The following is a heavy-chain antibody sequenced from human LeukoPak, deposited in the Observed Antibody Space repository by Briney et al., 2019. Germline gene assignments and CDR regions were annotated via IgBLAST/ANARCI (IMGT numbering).Heavy chain of an antibody. CDR2: IYHSGST. CDR1: GGSISSSTHY. V-gene: IGHV4-39*07. J-gene: IGHJ3*02. Sequence: SETLSLTCTVSGGSISSSTHYWGWIRQPPGKGLEWIGSIYHSGSTYYNPSLKSRVTISVDTSKNQFSLKLSSVTAADTAVYYCARGAPSNDAFDIWGQGTMVTVSS. CDR3: ARGAPSNDAFDI.